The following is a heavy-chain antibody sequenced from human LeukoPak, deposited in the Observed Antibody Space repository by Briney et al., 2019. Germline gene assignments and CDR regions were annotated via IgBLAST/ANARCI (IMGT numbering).Heavy chain of an antibody. D-gene: IGHD6-19*01. J-gene: IGHJ4*02. CDR2: ISYDGSNK. V-gene: IGHV3-30*18. CDR3: AKDGPRIAVAGTKGFDY. Sequence: HPGGSLRLSCAASGFTFSSYGMHWVRQAPGKGLEWVAVISYDGSNKYYAGSVKGRFTISRDNSKNTLYLQMNSLRAEDTAVYYCAKDGPRIAVAGTKGFDYWGQGTLVTVSS. CDR1: GFTFSSYG.